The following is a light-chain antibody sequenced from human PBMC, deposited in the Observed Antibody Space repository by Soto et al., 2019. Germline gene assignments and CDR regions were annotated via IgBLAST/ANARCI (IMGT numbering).Light chain of an antibody. Sequence: EIVLTQSPVTLALSPGERATLSCRASQSVSSSYLAWYPQKPGQAPRLLIYGASSRATGITDRFSGSGSGTDFTLTISRLEPEDFAVYYCQQYGSSPLAFGGGTKVEIK. CDR2: GAS. CDR3: QQYGSSPLA. CDR1: QSVSSSY. V-gene: IGKV3-20*01. J-gene: IGKJ4*01.